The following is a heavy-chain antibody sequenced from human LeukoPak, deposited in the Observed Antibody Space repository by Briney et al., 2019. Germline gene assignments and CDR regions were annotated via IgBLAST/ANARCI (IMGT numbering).Heavy chain of an antibody. CDR1: GLTVSSVY. J-gene: IGHJ4*02. Sequence: GSLRLSCAASGLTVSSVYMSWVRQPPGKGLEWIGSIYYSGITYYNPSLKSRVTISVDTSNNQFSLKLSSVTAADTAMYYCARLLIYCSSTSCHFDYWGQGTLVTVSS. D-gene: IGHD2-2*01. V-gene: IGHV4-39*01. CDR2: IYYSGIT. CDR3: ARLLIYCSSTSCHFDY.